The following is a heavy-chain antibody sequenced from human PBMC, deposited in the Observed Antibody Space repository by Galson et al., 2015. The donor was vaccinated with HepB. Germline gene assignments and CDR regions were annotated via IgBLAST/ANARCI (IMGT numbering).Heavy chain of an antibody. CDR2: INSDGTGT. V-gene: IGHV3-74*01. D-gene: IGHD3-22*01. CDR3: SRVAPSGHYYYVFDP. J-gene: IGHJ5*02. Sequence: SLRLSCAASGFTFSSYWMHWVRQAPGKGLVWVSRINSDGTGTNYADSVKGRVTISRDNTENMVYLQMHSLRAEDTAVYYCSRVAPSGHYYYVFDPRGQGTLVTVSS. CDR1: GFTFSSYW.